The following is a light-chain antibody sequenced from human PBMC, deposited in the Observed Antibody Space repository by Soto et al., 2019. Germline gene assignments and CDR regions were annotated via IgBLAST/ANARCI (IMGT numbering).Light chain of an antibody. CDR2: SAS. CDR1: QSVSSN. CDR3: QHYGSSSET. Sequence: KTQCPSTLSASPGERATLSCRASQSVSSNLAWYQQKPGQAPNLLIYSASTIATGIPARFSGSGSGTEFTLTISSLQPDDFAVYYCQHYGSSSETFGQGTEVDI. V-gene: IGKV3-15*01. J-gene: IGKJ1*01.